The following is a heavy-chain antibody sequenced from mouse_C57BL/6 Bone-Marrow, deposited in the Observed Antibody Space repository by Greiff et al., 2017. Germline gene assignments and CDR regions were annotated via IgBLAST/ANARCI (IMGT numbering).Heavy chain of an antibody. V-gene: IGHV1-59*01. D-gene: IGHD2-4*01. Sequence: HVQLKQPGAELVRPGTSVKLSCKASGYTFTSYWMHWVKQRPGQGLEWIGVIDPSDSYTNYNQKFKGKATLTVDTSSSTAYMQLSSLTSEDSAVYDCARRGYDYHWYFDVWGTGTTVTVSS. CDR1: GYTFTSYW. CDR3: ARRGYDYHWYFDV. J-gene: IGHJ1*03. CDR2: IDPSDSYT.